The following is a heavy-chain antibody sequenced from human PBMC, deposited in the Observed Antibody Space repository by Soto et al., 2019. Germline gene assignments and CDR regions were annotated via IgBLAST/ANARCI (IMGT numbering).Heavy chain of an antibody. D-gene: IGHD6-19*01. CDR1: GFTFSSYW. Sequence: EVQLVESGGGLVQPGGSLRLSCAASGFTFSSYWMSWVRQAPGKGLEWVANIKQDGSEKYYVDSVKGRFTICRDNAKTSLYLQLNGLRAEDTAVYYCARDKRSGWYDWFDPWGQGTLVTVSS. J-gene: IGHJ5*02. CDR3: ARDKRSGWYDWFDP. CDR2: IKQDGSEK. V-gene: IGHV3-7*01.